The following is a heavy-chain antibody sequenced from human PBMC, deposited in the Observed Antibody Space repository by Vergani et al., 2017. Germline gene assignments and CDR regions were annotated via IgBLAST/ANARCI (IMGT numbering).Heavy chain of an antibody. D-gene: IGHD3-10*01. V-gene: IGHV4-34*09. Sequence: QVHLQEAGPGLVKPAETLSLTCTVSGGSFSDYYWSWIRQAPGMGLEWIGEVNHGGSTNYNPSLKSRVSISVDTSKNQLSLRMTSVTAADTAVYYCARDSWTSELRGVYWFDTWGQGTLVSVSS. CDR1: GGSFSDYY. CDR3: ARDSWTSELRGVYWFDT. CDR2: VNHGGST. J-gene: IGHJ5*02.